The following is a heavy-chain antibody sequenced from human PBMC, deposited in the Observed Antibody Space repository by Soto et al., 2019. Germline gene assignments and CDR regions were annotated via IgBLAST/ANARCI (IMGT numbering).Heavy chain of an antibody. CDR3: ARCGYGAGNYYTGPSAFDI. D-gene: IGHD3-10*01. CDR2: TIPVFNTA. CDR1: GGTLSDHG. J-gene: IGHJ3*02. Sequence: QVQLEQAGAEVKTPGSSVKISCKASGGTLSDHGVSWLRQAPGQGLEGVGGTIPVFNTAKYATKFQGRVTIASDKSTNIAYMELGSLRSDVTAFYYCARCGYGAGNYYTGPSAFDIWGQGTLVIVSS. V-gene: IGHV1-69*06.